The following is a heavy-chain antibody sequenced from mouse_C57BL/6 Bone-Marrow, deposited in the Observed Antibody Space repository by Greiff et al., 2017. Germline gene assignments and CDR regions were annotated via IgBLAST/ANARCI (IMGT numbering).Heavy chain of an antibody. D-gene: IGHD1-1*01. J-gene: IGHJ1*03. V-gene: IGHV1-64*01. CDR1: GYTFTSYW. CDR2: IHPNSGST. Sequence: QVQLQQPGAELVKPGASVKLSCKASGYTFTSYWMHWVKQRPGQGLEWIGMIHPNSGSTNYNEKFKSKATLTVDQSYSTAYMQVSSLTSEDSAVYYCANSSYDWYFDVWGTGTTVTVSS. CDR3: ANSSYDWYFDV.